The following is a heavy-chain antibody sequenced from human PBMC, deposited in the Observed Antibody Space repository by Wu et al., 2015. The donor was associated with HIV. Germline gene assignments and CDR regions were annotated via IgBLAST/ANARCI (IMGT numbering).Heavy chain of an antibody. Sequence: QVQLVQFGAEVKKPGSSVKVSCKASGDSFTSYAVSWVRQTPGQGLEWMGWIDPRSGGTNYAQNFRGRVTLTRDTSLRTAYMELSSLRSDDTAVYYCAIDNGSGIFWGKGTVVTVSA. D-gene: IGHD6-25*01. V-gene: IGHV1-2*02. CDR3: AIDNGSGIF. J-gene: IGHJ4*02. CDR2: IDPRSGGT. CDR1: GDSFTSYA.